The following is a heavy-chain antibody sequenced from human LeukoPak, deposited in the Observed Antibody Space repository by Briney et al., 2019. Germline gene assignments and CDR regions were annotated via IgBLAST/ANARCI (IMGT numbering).Heavy chain of an antibody. Sequence: ASVKVSCKASGYTFTSYYMHWVRQAPGQGLEWMGIINPSGGSTSYAQKFQGRVTMTRDTSTSTVYMELSSLRSEDTAVYYYALWFGEPYGMDVWGQGTTVTVSS. CDR1: GYTFTSYY. J-gene: IGHJ6*02. CDR2: INPSGGST. V-gene: IGHV1-46*01. D-gene: IGHD3-10*01. CDR3: ALWFGEPYGMDV.